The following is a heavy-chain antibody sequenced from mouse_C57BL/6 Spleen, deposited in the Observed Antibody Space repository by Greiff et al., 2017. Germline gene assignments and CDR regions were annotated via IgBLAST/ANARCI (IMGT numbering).Heavy chain of an antibody. CDR1: GYAFSSSW. CDR2: IYPGDGDT. CDR3: ARHEGSSPFAY. V-gene: IGHV1-82*01. D-gene: IGHD1-1*01. Sequence: QVQLQQSGPELVKPGASVKISCKASGYAFSSSWMNWVKQRPGKGLEWIGRIYPGDGDTNYNGKFKGKATRTADKSSSTAYMQLSSLTSEDSAVYFCARHEGSSPFAYWGQGTLVTVSA. J-gene: IGHJ3*01.